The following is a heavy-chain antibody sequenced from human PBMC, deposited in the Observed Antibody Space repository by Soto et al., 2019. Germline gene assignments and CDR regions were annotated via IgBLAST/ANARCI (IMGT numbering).Heavy chain of an antibody. J-gene: IGHJ1*01. CDR1: GDANSRDT. CDR3: ARDSARYCGGDCYSLGYFQH. Sequence: SAKPTSKDPGDANSRDTISWVRHATGQGLEWMGRIIPILGIANYAQKFQGRVTITADKSTSTAYMELSSLRSEDTAVYYCARDSARYCGGDCYSLGYFQHWGQGTLVTVSS. V-gene: IGHV1-69*04. CDR2: IIPILGIA. D-gene: IGHD2-21*01.